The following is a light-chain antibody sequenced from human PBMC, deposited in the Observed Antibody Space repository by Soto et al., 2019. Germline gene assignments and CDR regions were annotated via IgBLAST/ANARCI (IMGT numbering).Light chain of an antibody. CDR1: SSDVGGYNY. CDR3: SSYTSISTRV. Sequence: QSALTQPASVSGSPGQSITISCTGTSSDVGGYNYDSWYQQHPGKAPKLMIYDVSNRPSEVSNRFSGSKSGNTSSLTISGLQAEEEADYYCSSYTSISTRVFGGGTKLTVL. V-gene: IGLV2-14*01. CDR2: DVS. J-gene: IGLJ2*01.